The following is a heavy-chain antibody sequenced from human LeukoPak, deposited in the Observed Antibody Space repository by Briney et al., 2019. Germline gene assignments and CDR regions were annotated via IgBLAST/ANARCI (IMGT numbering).Heavy chain of an antibody. CDR3: AKEGGPYRPLDY. Sequence: SGTLSLTCGVSGGSITSTNYWTWVRQPPGKGLEWIGEVNLQGSTNYNPSLMGRVAISVDMSENHIPLQLTSVTAADTAVYYCAKEGGPYRPLDYSGQGTLVTVSS. V-gene: IGHV4-4*02. J-gene: IGHJ4*02. CDR1: GGSITSTNY. CDR2: VNLQGST.